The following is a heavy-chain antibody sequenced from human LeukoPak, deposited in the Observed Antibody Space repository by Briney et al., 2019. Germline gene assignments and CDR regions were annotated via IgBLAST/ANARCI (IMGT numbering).Heavy chain of an antibody. CDR1: GGSISSYY. CDR3: ARSSGSSYRSSAFDI. Sequence: SETLSLTCTVSGGSISSYYWSWIRQPPGKGLEWIGYIYFSGSTNYNPSPKSRVTISVDTSKNQFSLKLSSVTAADSAVYYCARSSGSSYRSSAFDIWDQGTMVTVSS. D-gene: IGHD1-26*01. J-gene: IGHJ3*02. V-gene: IGHV4-59*08. CDR2: IYFSGST.